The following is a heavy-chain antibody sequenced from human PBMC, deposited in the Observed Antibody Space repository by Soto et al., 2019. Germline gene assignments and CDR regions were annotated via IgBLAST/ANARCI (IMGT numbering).Heavy chain of an antibody. CDR1: GGTFSSYA. V-gene: IGHV1-69*01. J-gene: IGHJ4*02. Sequence: QVQLVQSGAEVKKPGSSVKVSCKASGGTFSSYAISWVRQAPGQGLEWMGGIIPIFGTANYAQQFQGRVTMTPDPSTSTADMELRSLRSDDTAVYYCARTQQPRNFGGVNFSGGDYWGQGTLVTVSS. CDR2: IIPIFGTA. D-gene: IGHD3-3*01. CDR3: ARTQQPRNFGGVNFSGGDY.